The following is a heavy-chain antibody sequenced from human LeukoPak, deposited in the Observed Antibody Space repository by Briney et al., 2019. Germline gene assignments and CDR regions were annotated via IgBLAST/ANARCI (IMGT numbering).Heavy chain of an antibody. CDR3: AREVGATPPYYFDY. Sequence: GGSLRLSCAASGFTFSSYWMSWVRQAPGKGLEWVANIKQDGSEKYYVDSVKGRFAISRDNAKNSLYLQMNSLRAEDTAVYYCAREVGATPPYYFDYWGQGTLVTVSS. J-gene: IGHJ4*02. V-gene: IGHV3-7*01. CDR2: IKQDGSEK. CDR1: GFTFSSYW. D-gene: IGHD1-26*01.